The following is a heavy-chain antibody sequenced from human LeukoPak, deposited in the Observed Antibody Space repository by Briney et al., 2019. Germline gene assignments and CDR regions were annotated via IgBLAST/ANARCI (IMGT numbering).Heavy chain of an antibody. CDR3: ATVRGIAVGGAFDI. V-gene: IGHV1-69-2*01. CDR2: VDPEDGET. CDR1: GYTFTDYY. J-gene: IGHJ3*02. D-gene: IGHD6-19*01. Sequence: ASVKISCKVSGYTFTDYYMHWVQQAPGKGLEWMGLVDPEDGETIYAEKFQGRVTITADTSTDTAYMELSSLRSEDTAVYYCATVRGIAVGGAFDIWGQGTMVTVSS.